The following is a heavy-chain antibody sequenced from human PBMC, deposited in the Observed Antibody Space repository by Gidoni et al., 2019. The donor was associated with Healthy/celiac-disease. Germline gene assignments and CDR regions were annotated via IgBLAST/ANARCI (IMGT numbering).Heavy chain of an antibody. Sequence: QVQLVESGGGVVQPGRSLRLSCAASGFTFSSYGMHWVREAPGKGLEWVAVISYDGMNKYYADSVKGRFTISRDNSKNTLYLQMNSLRTEDTAVYYCAKDDCSSTSCSRDYYYGMDVWGQGTTVTVSS. V-gene: IGHV3-30*18. CDR3: AKDDCSSTSCSRDYYYGMDV. J-gene: IGHJ6*02. D-gene: IGHD2-2*01. CDR1: GFTFSSYG. CDR2: ISYDGMNK.